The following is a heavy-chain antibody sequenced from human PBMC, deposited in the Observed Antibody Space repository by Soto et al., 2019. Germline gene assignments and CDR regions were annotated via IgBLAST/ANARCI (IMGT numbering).Heavy chain of an antibody. Sequence: GGSLRLSCESSCFSFGSYSMNWVRQAPGKGLEWVSLISGRGTTTYYADSVRGRFTVSRDNAKTSLSLEVNSLRDEDTAVYYCARLGYCSSATCKHYFYYYGMDVWGQGTTVTVSS. J-gene: IGHJ6*02. CDR1: CFSFGSYS. CDR3: ARLGYCSSATCKHYFYYYGMDV. V-gene: IGHV3-48*02. D-gene: IGHD2-2*01. CDR2: ISGRGTTT.